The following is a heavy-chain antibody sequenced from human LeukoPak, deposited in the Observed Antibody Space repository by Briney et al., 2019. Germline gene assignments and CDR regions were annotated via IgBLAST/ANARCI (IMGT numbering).Heavy chain of an antibody. CDR2: IYYSGST. D-gene: IGHD3-9*01. CDR3: ARHDILTGYSPYN. Sequence: SETLSLTCTVSGGSISSSSYYWGWIRQPPGKGLEWIGSIYYSGSTYYNPSLKSRVTISVDTSKNQFSLKLSSVTAADTAAYYCARHDILTGYSPYNWGQGTLVTVSS. CDR1: GGSISSSSYY. V-gene: IGHV4-39*01. J-gene: IGHJ4*02.